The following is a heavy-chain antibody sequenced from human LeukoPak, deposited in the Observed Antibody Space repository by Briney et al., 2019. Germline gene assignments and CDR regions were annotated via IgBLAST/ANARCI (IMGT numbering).Heavy chain of an antibody. Sequence: GGSLRLSCAASGFSFSIYGMHWVRQAPGKGLEWVAVIWSDGSNKYYADSVKGRFTISRDNSKKTLYLQMNSLRVEDTAVYYCVRASGSFDYWGQGTLVTVSS. CDR3: VRASGSFDY. CDR2: IWSDGSNK. V-gene: IGHV3-33*01. D-gene: IGHD3-10*01. CDR1: GFSFSIYG. J-gene: IGHJ4*02.